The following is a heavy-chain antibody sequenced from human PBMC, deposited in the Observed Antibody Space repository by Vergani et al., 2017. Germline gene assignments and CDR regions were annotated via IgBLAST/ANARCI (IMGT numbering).Heavy chain of an antibody. Sequence: QVQVVQSGAEVKKSGASVKVSCKTSGYTFSNFYMHWVRQAPGQGLEWMGIINPSGGHTNNAQKFQGRVTMTRDMSTSTVYMELSSLRSEDTAIYYCARGDYGILTGYRYWGQGTLVTVSA. V-gene: IGHV1-46*03. CDR1: GYTFSNFY. J-gene: IGHJ4*02. CDR2: INPSGGHT. CDR3: ARGDYGILTGYRY. D-gene: IGHD3-9*01.